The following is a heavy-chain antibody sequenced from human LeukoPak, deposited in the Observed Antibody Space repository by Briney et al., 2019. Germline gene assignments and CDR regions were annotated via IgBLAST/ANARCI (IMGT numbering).Heavy chain of an antibody. Sequence: PSETLSLTCAVYGGSFSGYYWSWIRQPPGKGLEWIGEINHSGSTNYNPSLKSRVTISVDTSKNQFSLKLSSVTAADTAVYYCARGGQLGFYYYYGMDVWGQGTTVTVSS. CDR1: GGSFSGYY. J-gene: IGHJ6*02. D-gene: IGHD6-6*01. V-gene: IGHV4-34*01. CDR2: INHSGST. CDR3: ARGGQLGFYYYYGMDV.